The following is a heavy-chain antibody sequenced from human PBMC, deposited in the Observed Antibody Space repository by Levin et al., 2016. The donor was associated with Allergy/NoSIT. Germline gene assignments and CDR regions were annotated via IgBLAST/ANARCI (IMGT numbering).Heavy chain of an antibody. D-gene: IGHD5-12*01. Sequence: WVRQAPGQGLEWMGRIIPILGIANYAQKFQGRVTITADKSTSTAYMELSSLRSEDAAVYYCARAASSGYSQGWGQGTLVTVSS. J-gene: IGHJ4*02. CDR3: ARAASSGYSQG. CDR2: IIPILGIA. V-gene: IGHV1-69*04.